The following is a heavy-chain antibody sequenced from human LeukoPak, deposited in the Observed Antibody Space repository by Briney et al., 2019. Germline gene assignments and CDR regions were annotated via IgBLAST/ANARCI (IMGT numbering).Heavy chain of an antibody. V-gene: IGHV3-74*01. CDR2: INGDESST. CDR1: AFTFNTYW. J-gene: IGHJ4*02. CDR3: AREEGATDY. D-gene: IGHD1-26*01. Sequence: PGGSLRFSCAASAFTFNTYWMHWVRQVPGRGLEWVSRINGDESSTNYADSVKGRFTISRDNAKDTLYLHMNSLTAEDTAVYYCAREEGATDYWGQGTLVTVSS.